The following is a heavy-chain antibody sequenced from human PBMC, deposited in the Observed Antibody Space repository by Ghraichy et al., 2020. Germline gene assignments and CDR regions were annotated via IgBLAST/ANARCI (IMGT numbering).Heavy chain of an antibody. CDR2: INHSGIT. CDR3: ARRQRTRKNRFLENWFDG. D-gene: IGHD3-3*01. CDR1: GVSFSGYY. Sequence: SETLSLTCSVYGVSFSGYYLSWIRQPPGKGLEWIGEINHSGITNYNPSLKSRVIISVDTSNNQFSLKLSSVTAADTAVYYCARRQRTRKNRFLENWFDGWGEATMLTVSS. J-gene: IGHJ5*02. V-gene: IGHV4-34*01.